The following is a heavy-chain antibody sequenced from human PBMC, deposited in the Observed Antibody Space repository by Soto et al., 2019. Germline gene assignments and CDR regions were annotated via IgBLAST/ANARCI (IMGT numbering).Heavy chain of an antibody. Sequence: ASVKVSCKASGYTFTSYGISWVRQAPGQGLEWMGWISAYNGNTNYAQKLQGRVTMTTDTSTSTAYMELRSLRSDDTAVYYCARFIGGYYYDSSGSLAYWGQGTLVTAPQ. CDR2: ISAYNGNT. CDR1: GYTFTSYG. CDR3: ARFIGGYYYDSSGSLAY. V-gene: IGHV1-18*01. D-gene: IGHD3-22*01. J-gene: IGHJ4*02.